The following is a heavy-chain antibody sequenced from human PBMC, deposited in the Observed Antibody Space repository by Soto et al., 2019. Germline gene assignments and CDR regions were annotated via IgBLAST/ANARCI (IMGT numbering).Heavy chain of an antibody. V-gene: IGHV3-30*03. CDR3: AREYDSSGYYDLRAFDI. J-gene: IGHJ3*02. CDR2: ISYDGSNK. D-gene: IGHD3-22*01. Sequence: QVQLVESGGGVVQPGRSLRLSCAASGFTFSSYGLHWVRQAPGKGLEWVAVISYDGSNKYYADSVKGRFTISRDNSKNTLYLQMNSLRAEDTAVYYCAREYDSSGYYDLRAFDIWGQGTMVTVSS. CDR1: GFTFSSYG.